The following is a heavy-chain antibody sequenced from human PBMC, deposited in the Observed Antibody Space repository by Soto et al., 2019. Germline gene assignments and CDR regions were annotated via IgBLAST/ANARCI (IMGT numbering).Heavy chain of an antibody. Sequence: GGSLRLSCAASAFTFSSYWMSWVRQAPGRGLEWVANIKQEGSEKSYVDSVKGRFTISRDNAKNSLYLQMNSLRAEDAAVYYCARGPQGPYALHYGVDVRGQGTTVTVSS. CDR3: ARGPQGPYALHYGVDV. CDR2: IKQEGSEK. J-gene: IGHJ6*02. CDR1: AFTFSSYW. D-gene: IGHD4-17*01. V-gene: IGHV3-7*03.